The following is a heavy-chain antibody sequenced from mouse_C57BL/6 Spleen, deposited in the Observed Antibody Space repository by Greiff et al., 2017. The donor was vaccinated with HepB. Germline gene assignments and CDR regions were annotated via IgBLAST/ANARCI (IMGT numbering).Heavy chain of an antibody. V-gene: IGHV1-54*01. D-gene: IGHD1-1*01. CDR3: ARSYYGSEGFAY. CDR1: GYAFTNYL. Sequence: VQLQQSGAELVRPGTSVKVSCKASGYAFTNYLIEWVKQRPGQGLEWIGVINPGSGGTNYNEKFKGKATLTADKSSSTAYMQLSSLTSEDSAVYFCARSYYGSEGFAYGGQGTLVTVAA. CDR2: INPGSGGT. J-gene: IGHJ3*01.